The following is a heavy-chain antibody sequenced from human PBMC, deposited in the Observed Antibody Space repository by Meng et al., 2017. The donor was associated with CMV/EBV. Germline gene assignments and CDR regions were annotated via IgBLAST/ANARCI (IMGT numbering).Heavy chain of an antibody. J-gene: IGHJ4*02. V-gene: IGHV3-15*01. CDR1: GFTFSNAW. CDR2: IKSKTDGGTT. D-gene: IGHD2-2*02. CDR3: AKISGRTVSPYCSSTSCYTGRGYFDY. Sequence: GESLKISCAASGFTFSNAWMSWVRQAPGKGLEWVGRIKSKTDGGTTDYAAPVKGRFTISRDNSKNTLYLQMNSLRAEDTAVYYCAKISGRTVSPYCSSTSCYTGRGYFDYWGQGTLVTVSA.